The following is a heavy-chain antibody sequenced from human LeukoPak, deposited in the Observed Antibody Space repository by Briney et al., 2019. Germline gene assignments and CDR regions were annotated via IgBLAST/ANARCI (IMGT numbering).Heavy chain of an antibody. CDR1: GFTFSSYW. D-gene: IGHD3-22*01. CDR2: IKTDGSEK. CDR3: ARVLSGSWDWFDP. J-gene: IGHJ5*02. Sequence: PGGSLRLSCAASGFTFSSYWMSWVRQDPGKGLEWVANIKTDGSEKYYVDSVKGRFTISRDNAMNTVYLQMNSLRAEDTAVYYCARVLSGSWDWFDPWGQGTLVTVSS. V-gene: IGHV3-7*01.